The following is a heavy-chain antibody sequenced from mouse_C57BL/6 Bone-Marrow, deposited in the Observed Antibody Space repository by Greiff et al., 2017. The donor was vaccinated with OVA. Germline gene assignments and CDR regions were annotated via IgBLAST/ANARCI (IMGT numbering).Heavy chain of an antibody. J-gene: IGHJ2*01. CDR3: ARGIITTVVENFDY. V-gene: IGHV1-80*01. CDR1: GYAFSSYW. CDR2: IYPGDGDT. D-gene: IGHD1-1*01. Sequence: QVQLQQSGAELVKPGASVKISCKASGYAFSSYWMNWVKQRPGKGLEWIGQIYPGDGDTNYNGKFKGKATLTADKSSSTAYMQLSSLTSEDSAVYFCARGIITTVVENFDYWGQGTTLTVSS.